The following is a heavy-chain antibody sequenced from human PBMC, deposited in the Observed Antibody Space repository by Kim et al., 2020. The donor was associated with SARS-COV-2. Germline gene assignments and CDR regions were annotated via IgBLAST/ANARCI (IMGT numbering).Heavy chain of an antibody. Sequence: GGSLRLSCAASGFTFSSYIMNWFRQAPGKWLEWVSYISSSSSTIYYADSVKGRFTISRDNAKNSLSLKMNSLRAEDTAVYYCASLDSRSWRDYWGQGTLVTVSS. CDR3: ASLDSRSWRDY. V-gene: IGHV3-48*01. J-gene: IGHJ4*02. D-gene: IGHD6-13*01. CDR2: ISSSSSTI. CDR1: GFTFSSYI.